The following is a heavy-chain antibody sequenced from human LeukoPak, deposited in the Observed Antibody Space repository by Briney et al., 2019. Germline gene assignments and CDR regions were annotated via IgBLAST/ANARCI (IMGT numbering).Heavy chain of an antibody. Sequence: SGGSLRLSCAASGFTFSSYAMSWVRQAPGKGLEWVPAISGSGGSAYYADSVKGRFTISRDNSKNTLYLQMNSLRAEDTAVYYCAKGSLNAPNPDAAFDYWGQGTLVTVSS. CDR1: GFTFSSYA. CDR3: AKGSLNAPNPDAAFDY. V-gene: IGHV3-23*01. J-gene: IGHJ4*02. CDR2: ISGSGGSA.